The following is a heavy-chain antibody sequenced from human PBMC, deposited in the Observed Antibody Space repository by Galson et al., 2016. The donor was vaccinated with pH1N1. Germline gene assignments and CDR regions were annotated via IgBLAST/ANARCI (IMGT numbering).Heavy chain of an antibody. CDR1: GGSFSPGG. CDR3: AIDYDRRGGWGFGT. Sequence: SVKVSCKVSGGSFSPGGISWVRQAPGQGREWLGRIDPKYDKASYAQKLQGRVTITADKFTSTVYLELSSLSSDDAAVFYCAIDYDRRGGWGFGTWGQGTLVTVSS. V-gene: IGHV1-69*04. CDR2: IDPKYDKA. J-gene: IGHJ3*01. D-gene: IGHD3-22*01.